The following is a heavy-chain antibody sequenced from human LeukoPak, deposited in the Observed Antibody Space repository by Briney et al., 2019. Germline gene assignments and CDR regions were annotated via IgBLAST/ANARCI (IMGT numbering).Heavy chain of an antibody. CDR3: ARDHWGYSSSRGVRYAFDI. CDR2: IGDSGST. J-gene: IGHJ3*02. Sequence: PSETLSLTCTVSGYSISSSCYWGWIRQPPGWGLEWIGSIGDSGSTYYNPSLKSQVTISIDTSKNQFSLKLSSVTAADTAVYYCARDHWGYSSSRGVRYAFDIWGQGTMVTVSS. V-gene: IGHV4-38-2*02. D-gene: IGHD6-13*01. CDR1: GYSISSSCY.